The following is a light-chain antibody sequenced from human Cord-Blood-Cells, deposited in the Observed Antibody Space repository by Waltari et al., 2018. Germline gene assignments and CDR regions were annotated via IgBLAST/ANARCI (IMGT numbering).Light chain of an antibody. CDR1: QSISRY. Sequence: DIQMTQYSSSPSASVGDRVTIPCRASQSISRYLNLDQQKPGKAPKLLDYADSSLQSGGPSRFSGSGSGTDFTLTISRLQPEDFATYYCQQSYSTPLTVGGGTKVEIK. J-gene: IGKJ4*01. V-gene: IGKV1-39*01. CDR3: QQSYSTPLT. CDR2: ADS.